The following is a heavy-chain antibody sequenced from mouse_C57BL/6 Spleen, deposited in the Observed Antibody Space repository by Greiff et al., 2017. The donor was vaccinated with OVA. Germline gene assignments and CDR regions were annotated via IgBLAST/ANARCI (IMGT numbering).Heavy chain of an antibody. V-gene: IGHV14-1*01. J-gene: IGHJ2*01. CDR2: IDPEDGDT. CDR3: TTPITTVVAPDY. CDR1: GFNIKDYY. Sequence: VHVKQSGAELVRPGASVKLSCTASGFNIKDYYMHWVKQRPEQGLEWIGRIDPEDGDTEYAPKFQGKATMTADTSSNTAYLQLSSLTSEDTAVYYCTTPITTVVAPDYWGQGTTLTVSS. D-gene: IGHD1-1*01.